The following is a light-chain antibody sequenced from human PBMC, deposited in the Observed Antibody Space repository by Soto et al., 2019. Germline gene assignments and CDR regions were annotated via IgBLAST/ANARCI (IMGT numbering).Light chain of an antibody. CDR1: HSVDRSD. V-gene: IGKV3-20*01. CDR2: STS. Sequence: VLTHSPGTLSLSPGERATLSCRASHSVDRSDIAWYQQKPGQAPRLLIYSTSIRAAGIPDRFSVSGSGTDFSLTISRLEPEDFAVDYCQHFGRSPLTFGGGTKVDIK. J-gene: IGKJ4*01. CDR3: QHFGRSPLT.